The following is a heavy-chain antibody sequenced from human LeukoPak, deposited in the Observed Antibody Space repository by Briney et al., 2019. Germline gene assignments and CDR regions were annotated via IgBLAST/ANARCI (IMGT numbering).Heavy chain of an antibody. CDR1: GGSVSSSSYY. V-gene: IGHV4-39*01. CDR3: ARRWYNWNEHFDY. Sequence: SETLSLTCTVSGGSVSSSSYYWGWIRQPPGKGLEWIGSLQYSGSTCYNPSLKSRVTISVDTSKNQFSLKLSSVTAADTAVYYCARRWYNWNEHFDYWGQGTLVTVSS. J-gene: IGHJ4*02. CDR2: LQYSGST. D-gene: IGHD1-1*01.